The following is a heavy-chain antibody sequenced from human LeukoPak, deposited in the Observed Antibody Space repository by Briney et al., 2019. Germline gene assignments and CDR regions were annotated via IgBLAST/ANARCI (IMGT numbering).Heavy chain of an antibody. J-gene: IGHJ5*02. CDR1: GGSISSGGYY. D-gene: IGHD5-18*01. V-gene: IGHV4-31*03. CDR3: ARGGVDTAMVNWFDP. CDR2: IYYSGST. Sequence: SETLSLTCTVSGGSISSGGYYWSWIRQHPGKGLEWIGYIYYSGSTYYNPSLKSRVTISVDTSKNQFSLKLSSVTAVDTAVYYCARGGVDTAMVNWFDPWGQGTLVTVSS.